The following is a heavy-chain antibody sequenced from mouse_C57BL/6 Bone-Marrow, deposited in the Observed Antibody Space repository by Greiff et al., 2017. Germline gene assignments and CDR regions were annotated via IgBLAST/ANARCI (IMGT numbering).Heavy chain of an antibody. CDR1: EYEFPSHD. CDR2: INSDGGST. CDR3: ARRGQDEGYDYGGYWYFDV. Sequence: EVQLVESGGGLVQPGESLKLSCESNEYEFPSHDMSWVRKTPEKRLELVAAINSDGGSTYYPDTMERRFIISRDNTRKTLYLQMSSLRSEDTALYYWARRGQDEGYDYGGYWYFDVWGTGTTVTVSS. D-gene: IGHD2-4*01. V-gene: IGHV5-2*01. J-gene: IGHJ1*03.